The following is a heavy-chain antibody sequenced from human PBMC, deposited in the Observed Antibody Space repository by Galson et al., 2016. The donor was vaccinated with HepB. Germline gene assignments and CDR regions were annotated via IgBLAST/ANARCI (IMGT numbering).Heavy chain of an antibody. CDR2: IIPIFGTA. J-gene: IGHJ5*02. D-gene: IGHD3-10*01. CDR3: ARFSYASGRGWFDP. V-gene: IGHV1-69*06. Sequence: SVKVSCKASGGTFSIYAISWVRQAPGQGLEWMGGIIPIFGTANYAQKFQGRVTITADKSTSTAYMELTSLRSEDTAIYYCARFSYASGRGWFDPWGQGTLVTVS. CDR1: GGTFSIYA.